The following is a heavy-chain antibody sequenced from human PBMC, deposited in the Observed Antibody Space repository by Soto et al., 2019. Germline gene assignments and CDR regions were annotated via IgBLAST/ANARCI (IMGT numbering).Heavy chain of an antibody. CDR1: VDTFADCD. D-gene: IGHD3-3*01. Sequence: GASVKVSCTASVDTFADCDLNWVRLSTGQGLERMGWMNHNTGNTRYVQKLQGRVTMTRDTSIGTPYMDLNSLTSEDTGASSCARGRGSRWRPNCWAQGTLVPVSS. CDR3: ARGRGSRWRPNC. V-gene: IGHV1-8*01. J-gene: IGHJ4*02. CDR2: MNHNTGNT.